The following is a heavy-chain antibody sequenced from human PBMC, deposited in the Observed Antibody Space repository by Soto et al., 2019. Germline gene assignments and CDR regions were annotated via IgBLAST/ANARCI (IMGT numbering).Heavy chain of an antibody. CDR2: IKQDGSEK. CDR3: ARDRLGWGSDAFDI. D-gene: IGHD7-27*01. V-gene: IGHV3-7*03. Sequence: GGSLRLSCAASGFTFSSYWMSWVRQAPGKGLEWVANIKQDGSEKYYVDSVKGRFTISRDNAKNSLYLQMNSLRAEDTAVYYCARDRLGWGSDAFDIWGQGTMVTVSS. J-gene: IGHJ3*02. CDR1: GFTFSSYW.